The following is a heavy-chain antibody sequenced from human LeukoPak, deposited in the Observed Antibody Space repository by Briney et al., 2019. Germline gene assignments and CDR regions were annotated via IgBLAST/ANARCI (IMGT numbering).Heavy chain of an antibody. CDR1: GYTFTSYG. CDR2: ISAYNGNT. J-gene: IGHJ5*02. D-gene: IGHD6-13*01. V-gene: IGHV1-18*01. Sequence: ASVKVSCKASGYTFTSYGISWVRQAPGQGLEWMGWISAYNGNTNYAQKLQGRVNMTTDTSTSTAYMELRSLRSDDTAVYYCARDFWVGYSSSWYVNWFDPWGQGTLVTVSS. CDR3: ARDFWVGYSSSWYVNWFDP.